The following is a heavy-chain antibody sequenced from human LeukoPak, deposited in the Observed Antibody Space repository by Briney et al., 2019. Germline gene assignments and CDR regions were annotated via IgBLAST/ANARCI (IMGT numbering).Heavy chain of an antibody. Sequence: GGSLRLSCAASGSTFDDYGMSWVRQAPGKGLEWVSGINWNGGSTGYADSVKGRFTISRDNAKNSLYLQMNSLRAEDTALYYCARDWDSSGYYYFDYWGQGTLVTVSS. CDR3: ARDWDSSGYYYFDY. CDR2: INWNGGST. V-gene: IGHV3-20*04. D-gene: IGHD3-22*01. J-gene: IGHJ4*02. CDR1: GSTFDDYG.